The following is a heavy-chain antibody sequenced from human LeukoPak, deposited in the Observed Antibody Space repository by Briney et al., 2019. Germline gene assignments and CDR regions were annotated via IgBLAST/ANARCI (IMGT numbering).Heavy chain of an antibody. D-gene: IGHD5-18*01. CDR2: IRSSSSTI. V-gene: IGHV3-48*04. Sequence: GGSLRLSCAASGFTFSSYSMNWVRQAPGKGLEWVSYIRSSSSTIYYADSVKGRVTISRDNAKKSLYLQMNSLRAEDTAVYYCARHLSGVTGYTYGRGIDYWGQGTLVTVSS. CDR1: GFTFSSYS. J-gene: IGHJ4*02. CDR3: ARHLSGVTGYTYGRGIDY.